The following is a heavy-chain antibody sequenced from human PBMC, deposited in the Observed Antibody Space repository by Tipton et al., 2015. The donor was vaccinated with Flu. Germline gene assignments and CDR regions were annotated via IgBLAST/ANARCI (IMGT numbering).Heavy chain of an antibody. Sequence: VQLVQSGGDLVQPGGSLRLSCAASGFVFSNYEMNWVRQAPGKGLEWVSYISGSGGSTYYPASVKGRFIISRDNAKNSFYLQMNGLRSEDTALYYCARAWAAVGSAWGQGTLVTVSS. CDR1: GFVFSNYE. CDR2: ISGSGGST. D-gene: IGHD3-10*01. V-gene: IGHV3-48*03. J-gene: IGHJ1*01. CDR3: ARAWAAVGSA.